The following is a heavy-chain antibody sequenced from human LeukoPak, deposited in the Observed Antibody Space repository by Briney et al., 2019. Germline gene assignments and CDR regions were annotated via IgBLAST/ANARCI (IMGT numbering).Heavy chain of an antibody. D-gene: IGHD5-18*01. CDR1: GFTFSSYA. J-gene: IGHJ4*02. CDR3: AKTREGGYSYGYDADY. V-gene: IGHV3-30-3*02. Sequence: GGSLRLSCAASGFTFSSYAMHWVRQAPGKGLEWVAVISYDGSNKYYADSVKGRFTISRDNSKNTLFLQMNSLRAEDTAVYYCAKTREGGYSYGYDADYWGQGTLVTVSS. CDR2: ISYDGSNK.